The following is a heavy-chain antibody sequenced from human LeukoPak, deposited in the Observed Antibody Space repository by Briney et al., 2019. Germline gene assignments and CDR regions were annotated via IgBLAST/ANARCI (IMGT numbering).Heavy chain of an antibody. CDR1: GGSISSYY. Sequence: SETLSLTCAVSGGSISSYYWSWIRQPPGKGLEYIGYIYYSGSTNYNPSLQSRVTISVDTSKNQFSLKLSSVTTADTAVYYCARMYSSSPYYFDYRGQGTLVTVSS. V-gene: IGHV4-59*01. CDR2: IYYSGST. D-gene: IGHD6-6*01. J-gene: IGHJ4*02. CDR3: ARMYSSSPYYFDY.